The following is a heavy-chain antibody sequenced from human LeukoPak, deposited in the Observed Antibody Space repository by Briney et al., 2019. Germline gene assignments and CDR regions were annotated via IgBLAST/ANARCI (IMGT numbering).Heavy chain of an antibody. D-gene: IGHD3-16*02. J-gene: IGHJ4*02. CDR1: GGSISSYY. CDR2: ISYSGST. V-gene: IGHV4-59*12. Sequence: SETLSLTCTVSGGSISSYYWNWIRQPPGKGLEWIGYISYSGSTKYNPSLKSRVTISLDTSKNQFSLKLRSVNAADTAVYYCARAVYDYIWGSYRFDYWGQGTLVTVSS. CDR3: ARAVYDYIWGSYRFDY.